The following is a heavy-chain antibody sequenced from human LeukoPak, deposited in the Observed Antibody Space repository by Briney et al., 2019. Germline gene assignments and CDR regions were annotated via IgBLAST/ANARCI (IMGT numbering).Heavy chain of an antibody. V-gene: IGHV3-21*01. CDR2: ISSSATYI. J-gene: IGHJ4*02. CDR3: ATWDDYGDYVAFEY. Sequence: GGSLRLSCAASGVTFSTYGMHWVRQAPGKGLEWVSSISSSATYIYYADSVRGRFTISRDDAKNSLFLHMNSLRAEDTAVYYCATWDDYGDYVAFEYWGQGTLVTVSS. CDR1: GVTFSTYG. D-gene: IGHD4-17*01.